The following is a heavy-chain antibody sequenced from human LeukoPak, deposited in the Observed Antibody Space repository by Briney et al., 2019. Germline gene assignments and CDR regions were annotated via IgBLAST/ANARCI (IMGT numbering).Heavy chain of an antibody. V-gene: IGHV4-39*07. J-gene: IGHJ4*02. CDR3: ARVTGYRIEDYFDY. CDR1: GGSISSSYY. D-gene: IGHD6-13*01. Sequence: SETLSLTCTVSGGSISSSYYWGWIRQPPGKGLEWIGNKYYRGSTYYNPSLKSRVTISVDTSKNQFSLNLTSVTAADTAVYYCARVTGYRIEDYFDYWGQGTLVTVSS. CDR2: KYYRGST.